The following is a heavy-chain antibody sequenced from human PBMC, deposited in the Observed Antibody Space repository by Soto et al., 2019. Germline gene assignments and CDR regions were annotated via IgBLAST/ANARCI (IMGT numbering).Heavy chain of an antibody. J-gene: IGHJ6*02. D-gene: IGHD1-26*01. V-gene: IGHV3-9*01. CDR2: IDCSRRSI. CDR1: VFRFDDYA. CDR3: VKSRGSYFVLYGPDV. Sequence: PWWSLRLSCFASVFRFDDYAMQWFRQTSRKGLEWVAGIDCSRRSIAYVDSVKGRFTIFTDTARISLYLEMKRLGCEDTAVYYCVKSRGSYFVLYGPDVWYQGTTVTVSS.